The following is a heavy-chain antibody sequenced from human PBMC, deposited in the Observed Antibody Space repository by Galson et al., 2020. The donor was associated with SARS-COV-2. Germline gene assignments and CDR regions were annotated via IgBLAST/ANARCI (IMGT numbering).Heavy chain of an antibody. V-gene: IGHV3-11*01. Sequence: GESLKISCAASGFTFSDYYMSWIRQAPGKGLEWVSYISSSGSTIYYADSVKGRFTISRDNAKNSLYLQMNSLRAEDMAVYYCARDASSSWYTWFDPWGQGTLVTVSS. D-gene: IGHD6-13*01. J-gene: IGHJ5*02. CDR2: ISSSGSTI. CDR3: ARDASSSWYTWFDP. CDR1: GFTFSDYY.